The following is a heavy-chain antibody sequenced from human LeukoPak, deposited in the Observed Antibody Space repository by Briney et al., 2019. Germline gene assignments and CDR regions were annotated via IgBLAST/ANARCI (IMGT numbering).Heavy chain of an antibody. CDR2: INPNSGGT. Sequence: ASVKVSCRASGYTFTGYYMHWVRQAPGQGLEWIGWINPNSGGTNYAQKFQGRVTMTRDTSISTAYMELSRLRSDDTAVYYCAVLDIVVVPAAIEAMGDYWGQGTLVTVSS. V-gene: IGHV1-2*02. D-gene: IGHD2-2*02. CDR3: AVLDIVVVPAAIEAMGDY. CDR1: GYTFTGYY. J-gene: IGHJ4*02.